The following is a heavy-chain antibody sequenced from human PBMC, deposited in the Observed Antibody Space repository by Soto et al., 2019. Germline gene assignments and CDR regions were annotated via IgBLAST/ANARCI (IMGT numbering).Heavy chain of an antibody. CDR1: NGSITSSRSY. CDR2: IYYSETT. CDR3: ARLGCGGGSGYHVDFCDMDV. Sequence: AETLSLTCTVSNGSITSSRSYWGWIRQPPGKGLQCNGSIYYSETTYYTPSLKSRVSISIERSKNQCSRGLTSVSVSDTATYYCARLGCGGGSGYHVDFCDMDVWGQGTTVTVSS. V-gene: IGHV4-39*01. D-gene: IGHD6-25*01. J-gene: IGHJ6*02.